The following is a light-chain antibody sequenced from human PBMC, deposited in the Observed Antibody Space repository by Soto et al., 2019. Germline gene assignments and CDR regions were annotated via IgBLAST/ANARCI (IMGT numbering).Light chain of an antibody. J-gene: IGKJ1*01. CDR2: LGS. CDR1: QSLLHSNGYNY. Sequence: DIVMTQSPLSLPVTPGEPASISFRSSQSLLHSNGYNYLDWYLQKPGQSPQLLIYLGSNRASGVPDRFSGSGSGTDFTLTISRVEAEDVGVYYCMQALQTPWTFGQGTKVEIK. CDR3: MQALQTPWT. V-gene: IGKV2-28*01.